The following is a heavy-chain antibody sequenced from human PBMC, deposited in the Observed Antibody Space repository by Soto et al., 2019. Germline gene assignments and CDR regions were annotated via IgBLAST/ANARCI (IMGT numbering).Heavy chain of an antibody. Sequence: QVQLVQSGAEVKKPGSSVRVSCKASGGTLRSHAINWVRQAPGQGLGRMGGIIPIFGSTYYAQKFQGRVTSAADESSIPAYMELSSLISEDTAVYYCAGTVEIPYSHGMDVWGQGTTVTVSS. J-gene: IGHJ6*02. V-gene: IGHV1-69*01. CDR2: IIPIFGST. CDR3: AGTVEIPYSHGMDV. D-gene: IGHD2-15*01. CDR1: GGTLRSHA.